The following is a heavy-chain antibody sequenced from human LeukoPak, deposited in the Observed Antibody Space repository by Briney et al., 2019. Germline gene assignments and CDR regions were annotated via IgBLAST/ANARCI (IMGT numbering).Heavy chain of an antibody. J-gene: IGHJ6*03. CDR2: ISGSGGST. Sequence: GGSLRLSCAASGFSLTNAAMSWVRQAPGKGLEWVSAISGSGGSTYYADSVKGRFTISRDNSKNTLYLQMNSLRAEDTAVYYCAKDGHYYGSGSAHWYYYYMDVWGKGTTVTVSS. D-gene: IGHD3-10*01. CDR3: AKDGHYYGSGSAHWYYYYMDV. V-gene: IGHV3-23*01. CDR1: GFSLTNAA.